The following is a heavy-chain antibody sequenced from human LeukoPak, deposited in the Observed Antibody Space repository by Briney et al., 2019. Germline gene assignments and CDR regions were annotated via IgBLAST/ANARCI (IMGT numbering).Heavy chain of an antibody. CDR1: GLFFSGSV. CDR3: VTQDCSGTYCDLPN. D-gene: IGHD1-26*01. Sequence: GGSLRLSCAASGLFFSGSVIHWVRQASGEGLEWVGRIGMKSNNYATAYVASVKGRFAISRDDSTNMAYLQMSSLKTEDAAVYYCVTQDCSGTYCDLPNWGQGTLVTVSS. J-gene: IGHJ1*01. CDR2: IGMKSNNYAT. V-gene: IGHV3-73*01.